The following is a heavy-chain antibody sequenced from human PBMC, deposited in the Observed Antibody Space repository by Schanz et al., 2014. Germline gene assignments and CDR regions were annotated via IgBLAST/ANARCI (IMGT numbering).Heavy chain of an antibody. CDR1: GFTFYNYA. V-gene: IGHV3-66*01. Sequence: EVRLVESGGGLVQPGGSLRLSCAASGFTFYNYAMTWVRQAPGKGLECVSIIYSDGSTYYVDSVKGRFIISRDNSKNTVYLQMNSLRAEDTAVYYCARDPGGTKTHGLWGQGTLVTVSS. CDR3: ARDPGGTKTHGL. CDR2: IYSDGST. J-gene: IGHJ4*02. D-gene: IGHD2-15*01.